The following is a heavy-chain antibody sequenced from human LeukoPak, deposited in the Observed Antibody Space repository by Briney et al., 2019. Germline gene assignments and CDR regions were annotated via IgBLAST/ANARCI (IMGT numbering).Heavy chain of an antibody. Sequence: PSETLSLTCTVSGGSISSYYWSWIRQPPGKGLEWIGYIYYSGSTYYNPSLKSRVTISVDTSKNQFSLKLSSVTAADTAVYYCARSARGEQLLFLYYYMDVWGKGTTVTVSS. CDR1: GGSISSYY. CDR2: IYYSGST. D-gene: IGHD2-2*01. V-gene: IGHV4-59*08. CDR3: ARSARGEQLLFLYYYMDV. J-gene: IGHJ6*03.